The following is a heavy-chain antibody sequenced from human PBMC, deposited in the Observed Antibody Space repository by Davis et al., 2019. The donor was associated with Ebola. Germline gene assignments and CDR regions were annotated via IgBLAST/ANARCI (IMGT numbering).Heavy chain of an antibody. D-gene: IGHD6-13*01. J-gene: IGHJ5*02. CDR1: GGSISSGGYS. CDR3: ARGKPFGSSFWFDP. V-gene: IGHV4-30-2*01. CDR2: IYHSGST. Sequence: MPSETLSLTCAVSGGSISSGGYSWXXXXXXXXXXXXCIWYIYHSGSTYYNPSLKSRVTISVDRSKNQFSLKLSSVTAAATAVYYCARGKPFGSSFWFDPWGQGTLVTVSS.